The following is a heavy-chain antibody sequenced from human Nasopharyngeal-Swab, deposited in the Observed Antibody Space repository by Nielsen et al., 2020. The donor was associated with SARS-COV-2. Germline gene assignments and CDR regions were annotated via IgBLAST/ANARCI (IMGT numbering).Heavy chain of an antibody. J-gene: IGHJ6*02. CDR3: TTGNGYCSGGSCYQPRYYYGMDV. D-gene: IGHD2-15*01. CDR2: IKSKTDGGTT. Sequence: WIRQPPGKGREWVGRIKSKTDGGTTDYAAPVKGRFTISRDDSKTTLYLQMNSLKTEDTAVYYCTTGNGYCSGGSCYQPRYYYGMDVWGQGTTVTVSS. V-gene: IGHV3-15*01.